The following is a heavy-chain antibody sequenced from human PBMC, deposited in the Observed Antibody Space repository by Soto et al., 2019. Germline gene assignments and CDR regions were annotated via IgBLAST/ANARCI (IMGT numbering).Heavy chain of an antibody. Sequence: PGGSLRLSCVASGFTFSSYAMSWVRQAPGKGLEWVSAISGSGGSTYYADSVKGRFTISRDNSKNTLYLQMNSLRAEDTAVYYCAKDPGFPDTAMVKSYYYGMDVWGQGTTVTVSS. CDR3: AKDPGFPDTAMVKSYYYGMDV. J-gene: IGHJ6*02. CDR2: ISGSGGST. D-gene: IGHD5-18*01. V-gene: IGHV3-23*01. CDR1: GFTFSSYA.